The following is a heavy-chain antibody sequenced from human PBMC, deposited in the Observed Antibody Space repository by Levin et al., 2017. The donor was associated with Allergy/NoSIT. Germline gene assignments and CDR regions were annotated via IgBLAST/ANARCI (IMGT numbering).Heavy chain of an antibody. CDR2: IVVGSGNT. Sequence: SVKVSCKASGFTFTSSAVQWVRQARGQRLEWIGWIVVGSGNTNYAQKFQERVTITRDMSTTTAYMELSSLRSEDTAVYYCAADYCSGGNCPEVHFSYFDYWGQGTLVTVSS. V-gene: IGHV1-58*01. D-gene: IGHD2-15*01. CDR1: GFTFTSSA. CDR3: AADYCSGGNCPEVHFSYFDY. J-gene: IGHJ4*02.